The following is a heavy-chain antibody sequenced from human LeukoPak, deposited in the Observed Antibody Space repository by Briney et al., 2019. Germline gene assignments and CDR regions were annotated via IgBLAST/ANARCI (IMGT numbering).Heavy chain of an antibody. J-gene: IGHJ6*03. D-gene: IGHD6-13*01. Sequence: SVKVSCKASGGTFSSYAISWVRQAPGQGLEWMGGIIPIFGTADYAQKFQGRVTITTDESTSTAYMELSSLRSEDTAVYYCARDKGIAEDYYYYMDVWGKGTTVTVSS. CDR3: ARDKGIAEDYYYYMDV. CDR1: GGTFSSYA. V-gene: IGHV1-69*05. CDR2: IIPIFGTA.